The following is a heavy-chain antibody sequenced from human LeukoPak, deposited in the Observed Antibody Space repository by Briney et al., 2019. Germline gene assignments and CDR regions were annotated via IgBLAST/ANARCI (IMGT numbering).Heavy chain of an antibody. J-gene: IGHJ4*02. CDR2: ISGSGGST. Sequence: GGSLRLSCAASGFTFSSYAMSWVRQAPGKGLEWVSAISGSGGSTYYADSVKGRLTISRDNSKNTLYLQMNSLRAEDTAVYYCAKGPRYCSGGSCYSPYYWGQGTLVTVSS. CDR1: GFTFSSYA. V-gene: IGHV3-23*01. CDR3: AKGPRYCSGGSCYSPYY. D-gene: IGHD2-15*01.